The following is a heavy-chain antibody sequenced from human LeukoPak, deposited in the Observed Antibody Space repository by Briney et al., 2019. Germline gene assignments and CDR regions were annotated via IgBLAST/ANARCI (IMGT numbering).Heavy chain of an antibody. CDR2: IYTTGTT. V-gene: IGHV4-4*07. D-gene: IGHD2-8*02. CDR1: SGSISSYH. Sequence: SETLSLTCTVSSGSISSYHWGWVRQPPGKGLEWIGRIYTTGTTHYNPSLKSRLTMSVDTSTNQFSLNLTSVTAVDTAVYYCGRQGCTGSHYFIDFWSQGTLVAVS. CDR3: GRQGCTGSHYFIDF. J-gene: IGHJ4*02.